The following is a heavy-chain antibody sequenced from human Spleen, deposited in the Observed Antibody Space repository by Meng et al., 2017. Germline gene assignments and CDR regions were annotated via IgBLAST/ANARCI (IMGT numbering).Heavy chain of an antibody. Sequence: VQLGQSGAEGKKPGVSVKVSCKASGGPFSTSIINWVRQAPGQGLEWVGGIVPIFGTPDYAQKFQGRVTITADKSTSTAYMELSSLRSEDTAMYYCASRDDFLTGADYWGQGSLVTVSS. V-gene: IGHV1-69*06. CDR2: IVPIFGTP. J-gene: IGHJ4*02. D-gene: IGHD3-9*01. CDR1: GGPFSTSI. CDR3: ASRDDFLTGADY.